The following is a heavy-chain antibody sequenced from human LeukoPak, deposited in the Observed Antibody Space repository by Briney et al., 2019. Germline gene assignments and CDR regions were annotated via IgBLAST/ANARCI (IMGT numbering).Heavy chain of an antibody. CDR3: AKDWGHFDWRTHFDY. D-gene: IGHD3-9*01. CDR1: GFTFSSYA. J-gene: IGHJ4*02. CDR2: ISGSGGST. Sequence: PGGSLRLSCAASGFTFSSYAMSWVRQAPGKGLEWVSAISGSGGSTYYADSVKGRFTISRDNSKSTLYLQMNSLRAEDTAVYYCAKDWGHFDWRTHFDYWGQGTLVTVSS. V-gene: IGHV3-23*01.